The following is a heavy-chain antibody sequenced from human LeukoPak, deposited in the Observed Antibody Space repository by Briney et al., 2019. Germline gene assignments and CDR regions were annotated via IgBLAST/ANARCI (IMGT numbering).Heavy chain of an antibody. D-gene: IGHD4-17*01. CDR3: ARGASRGVTTLDY. Sequence: SETLSLTCTVSGGAISGYYWSWIRQPPGKGLEWIGYISYNGNTNYNPSLKSRVTISVDTSKNQFSLKLSSVTAADTAVCYCARGASRGVTTLDYWGQGTLVTVSS. CDR2: ISYNGNT. V-gene: IGHV4-59*01. J-gene: IGHJ4*02. CDR1: GGAISGYY.